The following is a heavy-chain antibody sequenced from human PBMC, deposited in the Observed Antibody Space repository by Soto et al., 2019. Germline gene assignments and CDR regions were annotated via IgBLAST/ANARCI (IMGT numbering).Heavy chain of an antibody. J-gene: IGHJ5*02. V-gene: IGHV1-69*02. Sequence: SVKVSCKASGGTFSSYTISWVRQAPGQGLEWMGRIIPILGIAHYAQKLQGRVTITADKSTSTAYMELSSLRSEDTAVYYCARVFDCSGGSCYSLLDPWGEGTLVTVSS. D-gene: IGHD2-15*01. CDR3: ARVFDCSGGSCYSLLDP. CDR1: GGTFSSYT. CDR2: IIPILGIA.